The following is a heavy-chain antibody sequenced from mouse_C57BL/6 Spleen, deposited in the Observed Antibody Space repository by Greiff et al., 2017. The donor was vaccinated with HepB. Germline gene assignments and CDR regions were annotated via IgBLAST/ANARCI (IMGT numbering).Heavy chain of an antibody. V-gene: IGHV3-6*01. CDR1: GYSITSGYY. Sequence: EVKLLESGPGLVKPSQSLSLTCSVTGYSITSGYYWNWIRQFPGNKLEWMGYISYDGSNNYNPSLKNRISITRDTSKNQFFLKLNSVTTEDTATYYCASQLGSFAYWGQGTLVTVSA. D-gene: IGHD4-1*02. CDR3: ASQLGSFAY. CDR2: ISYDGSN. J-gene: IGHJ3*01.